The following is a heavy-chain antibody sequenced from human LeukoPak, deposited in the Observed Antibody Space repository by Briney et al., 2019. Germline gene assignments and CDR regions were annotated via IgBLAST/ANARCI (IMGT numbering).Heavy chain of an antibody. J-gene: IGHJ5*02. CDR1: GYTFTGYY. CDR3: ARGRILTGYYMSWFDL. D-gene: IGHD3-9*01. CDR2: INPNSGGT. V-gene: IGHV1-2*02. Sequence: GASVKVSCKASGYTFTGYYMHWVRQAPGQGLEWMGWINPNSGGTNYAQKFQGRVTMTRDTSISTAYMELSRLRSDDTAVYYCARGRILTGYYMSWFDLRGQGTLVTVSS.